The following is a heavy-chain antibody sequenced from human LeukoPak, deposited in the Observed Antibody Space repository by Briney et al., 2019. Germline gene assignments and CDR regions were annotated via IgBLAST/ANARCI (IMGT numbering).Heavy chain of an antibody. CDR3: ARRAYGIGFGY. J-gene: IGHJ4*02. Sequence: SETLSLTCTVSGGSVSSSPYWWGWIRQPPGKGLEWIGTIYYTGSTFYNPSPKSRVTISADTSSNQFSLKLTSVTAADTAVYYCARRAYGIGFGYWGQGTMVTVSS. D-gene: IGHD1-14*01. CDR1: GGSVSSSPYW. CDR2: IYYTGST. V-gene: IGHV4-39*01.